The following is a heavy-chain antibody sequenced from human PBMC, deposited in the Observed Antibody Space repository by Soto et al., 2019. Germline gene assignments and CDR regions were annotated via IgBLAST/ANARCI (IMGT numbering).Heavy chain of an antibody. CDR3: ARDCAGYSSGWYQRGGFDY. CDR2: IWYDGSNK. J-gene: IGHJ4*02. D-gene: IGHD6-19*01. V-gene: IGHV3-33*01. CDR1: GFTFSSYG. Sequence: QVQLVESGGGVVQPGRSLRLSCAASGFTFSSYGMHWVRQAPGKGLEWVAVIWYDGSNKYYADSVKGRFTTSRDNSKNTLYLQMNGLGAEDTAVYYCARDCAGYSSGWYQRGGFDYWGQGTLVTVSS.